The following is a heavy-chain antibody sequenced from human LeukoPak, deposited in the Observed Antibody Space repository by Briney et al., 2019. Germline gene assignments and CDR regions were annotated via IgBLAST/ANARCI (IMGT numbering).Heavy chain of an antibody. J-gene: IGHJ6*03. D-gene: IGHD2-2*01. Sequence: PSETLSLTCTVSGGSISSYYWSWIRQPPGKGLEWIGYIYYSGSTNYNPSLKSRVTISVDTSKNQFSLKLSSVTAADTAVYYCERVLTSSRCMDVWGKGTTVSVSS. V-gene: IGHV4-59*01. CDR1: GGSISSYY. CDR2: IYYSGST. CDR3: ERVLTSSRCMDV.